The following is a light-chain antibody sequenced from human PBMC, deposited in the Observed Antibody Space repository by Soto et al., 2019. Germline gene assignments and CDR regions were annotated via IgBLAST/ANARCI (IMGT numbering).Light chain of an antibody. Sequence: QSVLTQPPSVSGAPGQRVTISCTGSSSNIGAGYDVHWYQQLPGTAPKLLIYGNSNRPSGVPDRFSGSKSGTSADLAITGVQAEDEAEYYFQSYDRSLSGVVFGGGTKLTV. CDR2: GNS. CDR3: QSYDRSLSGVV. CDR1: SSNIGAGYD. V-gene: IGLV1-40*01. J-gene: IGLJ2*01.